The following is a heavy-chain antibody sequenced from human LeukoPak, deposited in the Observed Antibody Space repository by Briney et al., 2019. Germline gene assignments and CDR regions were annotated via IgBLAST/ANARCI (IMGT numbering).Heavy chain of an antibody. Sequence: GESLKISCKGSGYRFTSYWIGWVRPMPGKGLEWMGIIYPGDSDTRYSPSFQGQVTISADKSISTPYLQWRSLKASDTAMYYCARRIGSYYEENWFDPWGQGTLVTVSS. V-gene: IGHV5-51*01. CDR2: IYPGDSDT. J-gene: IGHJ5*02. CDR3: ARRIGSYYEENWFDP. D-gene: IGHD1-26*01. CDR1: GYRFTSYW.